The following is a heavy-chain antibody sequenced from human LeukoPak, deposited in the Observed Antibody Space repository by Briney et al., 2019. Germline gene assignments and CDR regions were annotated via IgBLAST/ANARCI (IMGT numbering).Heavy chain of an antibody. CDR3: ASYCSSTSCYEPYFDY. CDR2: INPNSGGT. D-gene: IGHD2-2*01. CDR1: GYTFTGYY. V-gene: IGHV1-2*02. J-gene: IGHJ4*02. Sequence: ASVTVSCKASGYTFTGYYMHWVRQAPGQGLEWMGWINPNSGGTNYAQKFQGRVTMTRDTSISTAYMELSRLRSDDTAVYYCASYCSSTSCYEPYFDYWGQGTLVTVSS.